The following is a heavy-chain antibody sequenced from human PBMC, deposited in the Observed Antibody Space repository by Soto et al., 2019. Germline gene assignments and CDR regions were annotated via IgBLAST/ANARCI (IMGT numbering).Heavy chain of an antibody. CDR3: ARGGALRPNGHVPLAF. Sequence: QVQLQESGPGLVKPSETLSLRCSVSGGSIRTIYWTWVRQPAGKGLEWIGRIHTSGSSSYNPSLERRVSMSIDTPTNQFSLNVNSVTAADTAVYFCARGGALRPNGHVPLAFWGQGTLVTVSS. J-gene: IGHJ4*02. V-gene: IGHV4-4*07. CDR2: IHTSGSS. CDR1: GGSIRTIY. D-gene: IGHD1-26*01.